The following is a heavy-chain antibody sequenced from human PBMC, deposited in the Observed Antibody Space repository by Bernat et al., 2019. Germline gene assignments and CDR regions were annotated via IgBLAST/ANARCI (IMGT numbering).Heavy chain of an antibody. J-gene: IGHJ4*02. D-gene: IGHD4-17*01. CDR3: ARTATVTTSCFDS. CDR2: INHGGFT. V-gene: IGHV4-34*02. CDR1: GGSFSGYY. Sequence: QVQLQQWGAGLLKPSETLSLTCAVYGGSFSGYYWSWIRQPPGKGLEWSGEINHGGFTSHNPSLKSRVTISLDTSKNQFSLKLTSLTAADTAVYYCARTATVTTSCFDSWGQGTLVTVSS.